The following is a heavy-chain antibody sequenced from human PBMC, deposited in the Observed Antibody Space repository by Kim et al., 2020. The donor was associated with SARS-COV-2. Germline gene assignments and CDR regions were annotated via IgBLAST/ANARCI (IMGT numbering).Heavy chain of an antibody. Sequence: YAVSVKSRITINPDTSKNQFSLQPNSVTPEDTAVYYCARVDTANKYYFDYWGQGTLVTVSS. V-gene: IGHV6-1*01. D-gene: IGHD5-18*01. J-gene: IGHJ4*02. CDR3: ARVDTANKYYFDY.